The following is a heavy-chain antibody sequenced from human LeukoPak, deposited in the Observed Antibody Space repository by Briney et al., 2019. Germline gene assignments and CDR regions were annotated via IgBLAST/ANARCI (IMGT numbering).Heavy chain of an antibody. D-gene: IGHD5-18*01. Sequence: SETLSLTCAVYGGSFSGYYWSWIRQPPGKGLEWIGEINHSGSTNYNPSLKSRVTISVDTSKNQFSLKLSSVTAADTAVYYCARGRGYSYGHFNWFDPWGQGTLVTVSS. CDR1: GGSFSGYY. J-gene: IGHJ5*02. V-gene: IGHV4-34*01. CDR3: ARGRGYSYGHFNWFDP. CDR2: INHSGST.